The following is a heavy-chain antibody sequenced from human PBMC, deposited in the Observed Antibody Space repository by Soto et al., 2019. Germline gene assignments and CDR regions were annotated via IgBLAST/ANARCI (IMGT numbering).Heavy chain of an antibody. J-gene: IGHJ4*02. CDR3: GTDRHPAGIWSCDY. CDR2: IGAGEDK. CDR1: GFTFRSYT. V-gene: IGHV3-23*01. Sequence: EVQLLETGGHLVQPGGSLRLSCGASGFTFRSYTMNSVRQAPGKGLEWVSGIGAGEDKYYADSVRGRLTTSRNNSNNMLFHQMNSLRAEDTAIYYCGTDRHPAGIWSCDYWGQGTLVTVPS. D-gene: IGHD6-13*01.